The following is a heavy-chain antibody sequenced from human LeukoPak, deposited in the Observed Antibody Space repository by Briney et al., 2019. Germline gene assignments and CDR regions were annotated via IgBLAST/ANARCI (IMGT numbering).Heavy chain of an antibody. D-gene: IGHD4-17*01. CDR2: IYWNGDK. CDR1: GFSLSTSGVG. CDR3: AHTPDYGDYLYYFDY. V-gene: IGHV2-5*01. Sequence: SGPTLVNPTQTLTLTCTFSGFSLSTSGVGVGWIRQPPGRALEWLALIYWNGDKRYSPSLKSRLTITKDTSKNQVVLTMTNMDPVDTATYYCAHTPDYGDYLYYFDYWGQGTLVTVSS. J-gene: IGHJ4*02.